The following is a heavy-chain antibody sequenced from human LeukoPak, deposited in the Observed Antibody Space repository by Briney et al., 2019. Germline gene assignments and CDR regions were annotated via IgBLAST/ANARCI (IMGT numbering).Heavy chain of an antibody. V-gene: IGHV4-59*01. J-gene: IGHJ4*02. CDR1: GGSISSYY. D-gene: IGHD3-9*01. CDR2: IYYSGST. Sequence: SETLSLTCTVSGGSISSYYWSWIRQPPGKGLEWIGYIYYSGSTNYNPSLKSRVTISVDTSKNQFSLKLSSVTAADTAVYYCARSTAYYDILTCYYKGSFDYWGQGTLVTVSS. CDR3: ARSTAYYDILTCYYKGSFDY.